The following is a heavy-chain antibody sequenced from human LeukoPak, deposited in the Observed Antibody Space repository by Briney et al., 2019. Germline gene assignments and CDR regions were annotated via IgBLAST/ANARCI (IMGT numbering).Heavy chain of an antibody. J-gene: IGHJ4*02. V-gene: IGHV4-34*01. CDR1: GESFSSYY. D-gene: IGHD5-24*01. CDR3: ARADGDGYNIPDY. Sequence: SETLSLTCAVYGESFSSYYWSWIRQPPGKGLEWIGEINHSGNTNYNPSLKSRVTISVDTSKNQFSLKLSSVTAADTAVYYCARADGDGYNIPDYWGQGTLVTVSS. CDR2: INHSGNT.